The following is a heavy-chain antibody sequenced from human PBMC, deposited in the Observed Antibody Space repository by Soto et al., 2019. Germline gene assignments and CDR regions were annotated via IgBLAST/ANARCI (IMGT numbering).Heavy chain of an antibody. CDR2: IYHSGST. J-gene: IGHJ5*02. D-gene: IGHD2-15*01. Sequence: QLQLQESGSGLVKPSQTLSLTCAVSGGSISSGGYSWSWIRQPPGKGLEWIGYIYHSGSTYYNPSLKSRVTIAVDRSKNQFSLKLSSVTAADTAVYYCARVRHCSGGSCYRRWFDPWGKGTLVTVSS. V-gene: IGHV4-30-2*01. CDR1: GGSISSGGYS. CDR3: ARVRHCSGGSCYRRWFDP.